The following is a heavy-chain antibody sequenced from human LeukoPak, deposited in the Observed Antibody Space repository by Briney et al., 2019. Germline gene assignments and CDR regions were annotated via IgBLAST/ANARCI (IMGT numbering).Heavy chain of an antibody. Sequence: GGSLRLSCAASGFTFSSYSMNWVRQAPGKGLEWVSLISWDGGSTYYADSVKGRFTISRDNSKNSLYLQMNSLRAEDTALYYCAKDDYFDYWGQGTLVTVSS. V-gene: IGHV3-43D*03. J-gene: IGHJ4*02. CDR1: GFTFSSYS. CDR2: ISWDGGST. CDR3: AKDDYFDY.